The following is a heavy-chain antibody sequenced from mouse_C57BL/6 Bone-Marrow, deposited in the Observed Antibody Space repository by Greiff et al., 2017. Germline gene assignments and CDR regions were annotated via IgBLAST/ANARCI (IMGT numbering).Heavy chain of an antibody. J-gene: IGHJ1*03. Sequence: EVKVVESGGDLVKPGGSLKLSCAASGFTFSSYGMSWVRQTPDKRLEWVATISSGGSYTYYPDSVKGRYTISRDNAKNTLYLQMSSLKSEDTAMXYCARRSPLYGNYEDWYFDVWGTGTTGTVAS. V-gene: IGHV5-6*02. CDR1: GFTFSSYG. CDR2: ISSGGSYT. CDR3: ARRSPLYGNYEDWYFDV. D-gene: IGHD2-1*01.